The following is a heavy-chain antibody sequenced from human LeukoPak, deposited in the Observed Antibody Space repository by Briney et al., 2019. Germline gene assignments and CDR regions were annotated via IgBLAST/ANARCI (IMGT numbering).Heavy chain of an antibody. J-gene: IGHJ4*02. CDR3: ARGFSSWSPGPLDY. V-gene: IGHV4-39*07. D-gene: IGHD6-13*01. CDR1: GGSVSRNSDY. CDR2: IYYGGST. Sequence: PSETLSLNCTVSGGSVSRNSDYGGWIRQPPGKGLEWIGSIYYGGSTYYNPSLKSRVTISVDTSKNQFSLMVSSVTVADTGVYYCARGFSSWSPGPLDYWGQGTLVTVSS.